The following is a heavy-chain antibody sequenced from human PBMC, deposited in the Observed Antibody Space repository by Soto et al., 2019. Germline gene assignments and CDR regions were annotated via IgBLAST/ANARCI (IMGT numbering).Heavy chain of an antibody. CDR1: GFTFSSYG. CDR3: ARGTLIYYYDSSGYSDY. Sequence: GGSLILSCAASGFTFSSYGMHWVRQAPGKGLEWVAVIWYDGSNKYYADSVKGRFTISRDNSKNTLYLQMNSLRAEDTAVYYCARGTLIYYYDSSGYSDYWGQGTLVTVSS. V-gene: IGHV3-33*01. D-gene: IGHD3-22*01. J-gene: IGHJ4*02. CDR2: IWYDGSNK.